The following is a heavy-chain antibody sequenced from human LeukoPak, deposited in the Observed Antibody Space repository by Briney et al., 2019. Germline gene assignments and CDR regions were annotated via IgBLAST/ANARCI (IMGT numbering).Heavy chain of an antibody. V-gene: IGHV4-59*01. CDR2: MYYSGTT. D-gene: IGHD1-26*01. Sequence: SETLSLTCTVSGVSITNYDWSWIRQPPGKGLEWMGYMYYSGTTNYNPSLKSRVTISGDTSKNQFSLKLTSATAADTAVYYCARRGGSPLGAFDIWGQGTMVTVSS. J-gene: IGHJ3*02. CDR3: ARRGGSPLGAFDI. CDR1: GVSITNYD.